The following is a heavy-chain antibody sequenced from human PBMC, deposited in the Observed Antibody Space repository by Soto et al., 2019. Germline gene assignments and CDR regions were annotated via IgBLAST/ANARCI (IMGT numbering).Heavy chain of an antibody. CDR2: ITGGGDGT. V-gene: IGHV3-23*01. J-gene: IGHJ3*01. Sequence: EVQLLESGGGLVQPGGSLRLSCAASGFTFSSYAIIWVRQAPGKGLEWVSTITGGGDGTDYADSVKDRFTISTDYAKDTVYIQMNSLRDDDTAIYYCARKGPGSLKTYWPYSGCHYAFDLLGQGTMVTVSS. CDR1: GFTFSSYA. CDR3: ARKGPGSLKTYWPYSGCHYAFDL. D-gene: IGHD5-12*01.